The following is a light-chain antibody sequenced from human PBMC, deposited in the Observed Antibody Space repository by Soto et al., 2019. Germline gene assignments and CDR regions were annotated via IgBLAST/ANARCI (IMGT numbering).Light chain of an antibody. V-gene: IGKV1-5*03. CDR3: QQYNSYST. Sequence: DIQMTQSPSTLSASVGDRVTITCRASQSISSWLAWYQQKPGKAPKLLIYKASSLESGVPSRFSGSGSGTEFTITISSMQPDDLATYYCQQYNSYSTFGPGTKVDIK. CDR1: QSISSW. J-gene: IGKJ3*01. CDR2: KAS.